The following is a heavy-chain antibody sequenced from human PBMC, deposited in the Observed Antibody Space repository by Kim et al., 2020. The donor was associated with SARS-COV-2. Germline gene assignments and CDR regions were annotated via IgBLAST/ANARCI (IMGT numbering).Heavy chain of an antibody. D-gene: IGHD3-10*01. CDR2: ISYDGSNK. Sequence: GGSLRLSCAASGFTFSSYGMHWVRQAPGKGLEWVAVISYDGSNKYYADSVKGRFTISRDNSKNTLYLQMNSLRAEDTAVYYCAKDRGYGSGTIYYYGMDVWGQGTTVTVSS. V-gene: IGHV3-30*18. CDR1: GFTFSSYG. J-gene: IGHJ6*02. CDR3: AKDRGYGSGTIYYYGMDV.